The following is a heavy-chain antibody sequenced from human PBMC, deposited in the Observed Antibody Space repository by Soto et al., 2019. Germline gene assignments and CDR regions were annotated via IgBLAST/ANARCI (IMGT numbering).Heavy chain of an antibody. V-gene: IGHV4-30-2*01. CDR3: ARAKYYYYGMDV. Sequence: SETLSLTCAVSGGSISSGGYSWSWIRQPPGKGLEWIGYIYHSGSTYYNPSLKSRVTISVDRSKNQFSLKLSSVTAADTAVYYCARAKYYYYGMDVWGQGTTVTVSS. CDR1: GGSISSGGYS. J-gene: IGHJ6*02. CDR2: IYHSGST.